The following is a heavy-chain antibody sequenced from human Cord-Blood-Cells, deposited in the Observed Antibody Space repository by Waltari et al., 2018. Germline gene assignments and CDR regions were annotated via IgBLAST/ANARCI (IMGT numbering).Heavy chain of an antibody. V-gene: IGHV1-24*01. CDR1: GYTLTELY. CDR2: FDPEDGET. CDR3: ATGLVRYCGGDCYSAFDI. J-gene: IGHJ3*02. Sequence: QVQLVQSGAEVKKPGASVKVSCKVSGYTLTELYMHWLQQAPGKGLEWMGGFDPEDGETIYAQKFQGRVTMTEDTSTDTAYMELSSLRSEDTAVYYCATGLVRYCGGDCYSAFDIWGQGTMVTVSS. D-gene: IGHD2-21*02.